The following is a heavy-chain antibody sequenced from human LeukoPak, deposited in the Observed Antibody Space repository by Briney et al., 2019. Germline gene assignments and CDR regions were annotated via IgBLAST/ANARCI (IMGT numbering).Heavy chain of an antibody. CDR1: GGPFSGYY. J-gene: IGHJ4*02. Sequence: PADTLSLTCAVYGGPFSGYYWSWTRHPPGKALEWSGEINHSGSTNYNPALKSRVTISVDTSKNQFSLKLSSVTAADTAVYYCAAYCGGDCYTGRTSFFYFGYWGQGTLVTVSS. D-gene: IGHD2-21*02. CDR3: AAYCGGDCYTGRTSFFYFGY. CDR2: INHSGST. V-gene: IGHV4-34*01.